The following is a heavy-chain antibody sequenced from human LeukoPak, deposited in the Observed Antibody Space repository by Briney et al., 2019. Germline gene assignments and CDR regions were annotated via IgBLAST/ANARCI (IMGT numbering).Heavy chain of an antibody. Sequence: GGSLRLSCAASGFTFDNYAMSWVRQAPGKGLEWVSAISGGGDYTFYGDSVTGRFTISRDNAKNSLYLQMNSLRAEDTAVYYCAREWESDLWGQGTLVTVSS. CDR1: GFTFDNYA. J-gene: IGHJ5*02. CDR2: ISGGGDYT. CDR3: AREWESDL. V-gene: IGHV3-23*01. D-gene: IGHD1-26*01.